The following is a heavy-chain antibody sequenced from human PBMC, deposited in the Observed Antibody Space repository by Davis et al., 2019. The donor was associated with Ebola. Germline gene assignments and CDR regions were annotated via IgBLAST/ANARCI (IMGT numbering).Heavy chain of an antibody. CDR2: IYYTEIT. J-gene: IGHJ4*02. CDR1: GASVSSASASTGRYY. CDR3: ARGRQHYYESGGFYYGVVYFDY. Sequence: SETLSLTCTVSGASVSSASASTGRYYWTWIRQPPGKGLEWLGYIYYTEITDYNPSLKSRVTMSVNTSKNQFSLRLRSVTAADTAVYYCARGRQHYYESGGFYYGVVYFDYWGQGALVTVSP. D-gene: IGHD3-22*01. V-gene: IGHV4-61*01.